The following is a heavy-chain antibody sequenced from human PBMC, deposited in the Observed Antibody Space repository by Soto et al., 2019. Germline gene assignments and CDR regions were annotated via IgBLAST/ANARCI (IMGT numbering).Heavy chain of an antibody. D-gene: IGHD4-17*01. CDR1: GGSISSYY. CDR2: IYTSGST. J-gene: IGHJ4*02. CDR3: ARDISSSSHDYGDYDFDY. Sequence: PSETLSLTCTVSGGSISSYYWSWIRRPAGKGLEWIGRIYTSGSTNYNPSLKSRVTMSVDTSKNQFSLKLSSVTAADTAVYYCARDISSSSHDYGDYDFDYWGQGTLVTVSS. V-gene: IGHV4-4*07.